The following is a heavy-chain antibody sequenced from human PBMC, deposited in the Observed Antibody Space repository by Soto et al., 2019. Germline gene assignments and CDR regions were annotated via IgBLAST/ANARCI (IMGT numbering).Heavy chain of an antibody. J-gene: IGHJ4*02. D-gene: IGHD3-16*01. Sequence: VQLVESGGGLIQPGGSLRLSCAASGFTVSNNHMTWVRKAAGKGLELVSFVHGGGSTACADSVKGRLTISRDNSKNTLYLQMDSLRAEDTAIYYCAGRLTKAASLDYWGRGTLVTVSS. V-gene: IGHV3-53*01. CDR3: AGRLTKAASLDY. CDR2: VHGGGST. CDR1: GFTVSNNH.